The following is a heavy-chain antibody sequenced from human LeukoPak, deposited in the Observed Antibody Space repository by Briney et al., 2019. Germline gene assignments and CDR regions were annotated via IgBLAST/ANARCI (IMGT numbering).Heavy chain of an antibody. Sequence: ASVKVSCKASGYTFINYGISWVRQATGQGLEWMGCISAYNGNTNYAQKFQGRVTMTRDTSTSTVYMELSSLRSEDTAVYYCARGKVVTMVRGVIITYFDYWGQGTLVTVSS. CDR3: ARGKVVTMVRGVIITYFDY. J-gene: IGHJ4*02. CDR1: GYTFINYG. D-gene: IGHD3-10*01. CDR2: ISAYNGNT. V-gene: IGHV1-18*01.